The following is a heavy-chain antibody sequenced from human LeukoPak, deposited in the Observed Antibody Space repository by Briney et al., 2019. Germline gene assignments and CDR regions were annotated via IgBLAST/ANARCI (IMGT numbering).Heavy chain of an antibody. J-gene: IGHJ4*02. CDR3: ARHEQRGPFDY. CDR2: IYYSGST. V-gene: IGHV4-38-2*02. CDR1: GYSISSGYY. Sequence: SETLSLTCTVSGYSISSGYYWGWIRQPPGKGLEWIGSIYYSGSTYYNPSLKSRVTISVDTSKNQFSLKLSSVTAADTAVYYCARHEQRGPFDYWGQGTLVTVSS. D-gene: IGHD1/OR15-1a*01.